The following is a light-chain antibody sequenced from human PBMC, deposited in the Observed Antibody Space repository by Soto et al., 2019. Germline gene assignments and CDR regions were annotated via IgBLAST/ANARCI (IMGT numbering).Light chain of an antibody. CDR3: QQYNSYSPLT. Sequence: DIQMTQSPSSVSASVGDRVIITCRASQAFGNLLAWYQQKPGKAPKLLMFDTFSLESGVPSRFSGSRSGTEFTLTISSLQPDDYATYYCQQYNSYSPLTFGGGTKVEIK. CDR2: DTF. V-gene: IGKV1-5*01. CDR1: QAFGNL. J-gene: IGKJ4*01.